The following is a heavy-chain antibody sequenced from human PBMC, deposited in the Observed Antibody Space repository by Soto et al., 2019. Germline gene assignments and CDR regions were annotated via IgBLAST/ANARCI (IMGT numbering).Heavy chain of an antibody. CDR2: IYYSGST. D-gene: IGHD6-13*01. J-gene: IGHJ5*02. CDR1: GGSISRGGYY. V-gene: IGHV4-31*03. CDR3: AREGTIAAAGTDRFDP. Sequence: PSATLSLTCTVSGGSISRGGYYWSWIRQHPGKGLEWIGYIYYSGSTYYNPSLKSRVTISVDTSKNQFSLKLSSVTAADTAVYYCAREGTIAAAGTDRFDPWGQGTLVTVYS.